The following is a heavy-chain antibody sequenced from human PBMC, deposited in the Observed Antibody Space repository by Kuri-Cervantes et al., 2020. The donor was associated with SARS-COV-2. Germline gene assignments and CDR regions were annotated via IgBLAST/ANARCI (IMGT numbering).Heavy chain of an antibody. V-gene: IGHV3-23*01. CDR1: GFTFSSYA. J-gene: IGHJ1*01. Sequence: GGSLRLSCAASGFTFSSYAMSWVRQAPGKGLEWVSAISGSGGSTYYADSVKGRFTISRDNSMNTLYLQMNSLRAEDTAVYYCAKWGGYCSGGSCSLPFQHWGQGTLVTVSS. CDR2: ISGSGGST. CDR3: AKWGGYCSGGSCSLPFQH. D-gene: IGHD2-15*01.